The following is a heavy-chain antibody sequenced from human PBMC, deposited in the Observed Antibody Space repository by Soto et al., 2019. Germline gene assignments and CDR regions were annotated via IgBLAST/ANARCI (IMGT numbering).Heavy chain of an antibody. V-gene: IGHV3-30*04. D-gene: IGHD4-4*01. J-gene: IGHJ4*02. CDR3: AREGDYSNYFDY. Sequence: QVQLVESGGDVVQHGRSLRLSCAASHFSFSSSPMNWVRQAPGKGLEWVATISYDGSSKYYAESVEGRFTVSRDNSKNTLFLQVNSLRVEDTAVYYCAREGDYSNYFDYWGQGTLVTVSS. CDR1: HFSFSSSP. CDR2: ISYDGSSK.